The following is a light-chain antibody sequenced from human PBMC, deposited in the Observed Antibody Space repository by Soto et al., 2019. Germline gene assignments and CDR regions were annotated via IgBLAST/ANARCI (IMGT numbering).Light chain of an antibody. CDR3: QQANSLPLT. Sequence: DIQMTQSPSSVSASVGDRVTITCRASQGIRSWLAWYQQKPGKVPKLLIYKASTLESGVPSRFSGSGSGTEFTLTIRSLQAEDSGTYYCQQANSLPLTFGGGTKVEIK. J-gene: IGKJ4*01. V-gene: IGKV1-12*01. CDR1: QGIRSW. CDR2: KAS.